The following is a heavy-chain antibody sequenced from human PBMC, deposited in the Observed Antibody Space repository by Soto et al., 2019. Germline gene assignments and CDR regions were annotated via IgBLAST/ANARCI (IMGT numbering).Heavy chain of an antibody. V-gene: IGHV3-23*01. CDR2: ISSSGDGT. CDR1: GFTCSNYA. J-gene: IGHJ4*02. Sequence: PGGSLRLSCAASGFTCSNYAITWVRQAPGKGLEWVSVISSSGDGTNYADSVKGRFTISRDNSKNTLYLQMNSLRVEDTAVYYRAKALSSFVRFYFGCWGQGTLVTVSS. CDR3: AKALSSFVRFYFGC. D-gene: IGHD2-21*01.